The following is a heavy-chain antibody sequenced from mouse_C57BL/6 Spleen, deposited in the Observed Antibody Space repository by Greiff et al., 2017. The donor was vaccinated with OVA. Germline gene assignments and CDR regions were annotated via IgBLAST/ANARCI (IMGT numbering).Heavy chain of an antibody. Sequence: QVQLQQPGAELVRPGTSVKLSCKASGYTFTSYWMHWVKQRPGQGLEWIGVIDPSDSYTNYNQKFKGKATLTVDTSSSTAYMQLSSLTSEDSAVYYCARCPLPYADYFDYWGQGTTLTVSS. J-gene: IGHJ2*01. CDR3: ARCPLPYADYFDY. CDR2: IDPSDSYT. CDR1: GYTFTSYW. D-gene: IGHD6-5*01. V-gene: IGHV1-59*01.